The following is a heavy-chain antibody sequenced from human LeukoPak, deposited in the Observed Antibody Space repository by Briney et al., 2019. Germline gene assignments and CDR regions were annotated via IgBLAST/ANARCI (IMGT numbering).Heavy chain of an antibody. CDR3: ARLALQEVGATQTYYLDY. CDR2: IYSSGST. V-gene: IGHV4-59*01. CDR1: GGSISNYY. J-gene: IGHJ4*02. Sequence: KASETLSLTCTVSGGSISNYYWSWIRQPPGKGLEWIGYIYSSGSTNYNPSLKSRVTISLDTSKIQFSLKLSSVTAADTAVYYCARLALQEVGATQTYYLDYWGQGTLVTVSS. D-gene: IGHD1-26*01.